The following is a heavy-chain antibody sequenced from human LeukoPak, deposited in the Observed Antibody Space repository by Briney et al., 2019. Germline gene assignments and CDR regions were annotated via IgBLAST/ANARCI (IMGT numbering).Heavy chain of an antibody. D-gene: IGHD6-13*01. CDR2: INSDGSST. V-gene: IGHV3-74*01. CDR1: GFTFSSYW. CDR3: AREDSSSWYGYAFDI. J-gene: IGHJ3*02. Sequence: GGSLRLSCAASGFTFSSYWIHWVRQAPGKGLVWVSRINSDGSSTSYADSLRGGFTISRDIAKNTLYLQSNSLRAEDTAVYYCAREDSSSWYGYAFDIWGQGTMGTVSS.